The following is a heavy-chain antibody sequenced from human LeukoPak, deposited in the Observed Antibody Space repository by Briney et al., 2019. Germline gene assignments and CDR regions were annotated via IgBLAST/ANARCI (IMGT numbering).Heavy chain of an antibody. V-gene: IGHV3-9*01. CDR3: ASTPYYGDYYYGMDV. CDR2: ISWNSGSI. Sequence: GRSLRLSCAASGFTFDDYAMHWVRQAPGKGLEWVSGISWNSGSIGYADSVKGRFTISRDNAKNSLYLQMNSLRAEDTALYYCASTPYYGDYYYGMDVWGQGTTVTVSS. D-gene: IGHD4-17*01. CDR1: GFTFDDYA. J-gene: IGHJ6*02.